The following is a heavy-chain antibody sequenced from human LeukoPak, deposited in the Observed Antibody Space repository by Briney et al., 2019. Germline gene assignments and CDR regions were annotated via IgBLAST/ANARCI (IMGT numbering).Heavy chain of an antibody. CDR3: AKPFRRGYSYGLGFDY. D-gene: IGHD5-18*01. J-gene: IGHJ4*02. CDR1: GFTFSSYA. Sequence: GGSLRLSCAASGFTFSSYAMSWVRQAPGKGLEWVSAISGSGGSTYYAGSVKGRFTISRDNSKNTLYLQMNSLRAEDTAVYYCAKPFRRGYSYGLGFDYWGQGTLVTVSS. CDR2: ISGSGGST. V-gene: IGHV3-23*01.